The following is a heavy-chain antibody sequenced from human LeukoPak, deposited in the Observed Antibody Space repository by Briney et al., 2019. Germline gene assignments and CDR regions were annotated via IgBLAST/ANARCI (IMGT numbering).Heavy chain of an antibody. D-gene: IGHD4-17*01. CDR2: IYYSGNT. CDR1: GGSVSSRSYY. CDR3: ARLSSPTVIDS. V-gene: IGHV4-61*01. Sequence: PSETLSLTCTVSGGSVSSRSYYWSWIRQPPGKGLEWIGYIYYSGNTNYNPSLKSRVTISLDTSKNQFSLKLNSVTAADTAVYYCARLSSPTVIDSWGQGTLVTVSS. J-gene: IGHJ4*02.